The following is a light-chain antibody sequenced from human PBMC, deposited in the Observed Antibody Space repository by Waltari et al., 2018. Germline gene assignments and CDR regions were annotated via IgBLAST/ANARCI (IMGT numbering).Light chain of an antibody. Sequence: QSVLTQPPSASGAPGQRVTISCSGSSSDIGSNYVSWFQQIPGTAPKLLLYRNNRRPSGVPDRFSGSKSGTSASLAISGLRSEDETDYYCAAWDDNLRLWVFGGGTMLTVL. CDR2: RNN. CDR1: SSDIGSNY. V-gene: IGLV1-47*01. CDR3: AAWDDNLRLWV. J-gene: IGLJ3*02.